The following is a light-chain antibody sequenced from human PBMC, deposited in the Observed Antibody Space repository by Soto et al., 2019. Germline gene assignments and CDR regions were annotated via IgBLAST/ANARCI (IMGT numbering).Light chain of an antibody. Sequence: QAAPTPPSSRAWVPWQSITISFPRTHRYVGSYNYVSWYQQLPDKAPKLMIYEVGNRPSGVSSRFSGSKSGNTASLTIPGLQAEDEADYYCSSYTTSSTQVFGTGTKVTVL. CDR2: EVG. CDR1: HRYVGSYNY. J-gene: IGLJ1*01. V-gene: IGLV2-14*01. CDR3: SSYTTSSTQV.